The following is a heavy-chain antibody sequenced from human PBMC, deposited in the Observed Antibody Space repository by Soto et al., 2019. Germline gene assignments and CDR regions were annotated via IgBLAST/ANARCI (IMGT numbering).Heavy chain of an antibody. Sequence: SMRLSCAASGFTFDDYAMHWVRQTPGKGLEWVSGISWNSGSIGYADSVKGRFTISRDNSKNMLYLQMNSLRAEDTAVYYCAKDFSIEGYAFDIWGQGTMVTVSS. V-gene: IGHV3-9*01. CDR3: AKDFSIEGYAFDI. J-gene: IGHJ3*02. D-gene: IGHD3-16*02. CDR2: ISWNSGSI. CDR1: GFTFDDYA.